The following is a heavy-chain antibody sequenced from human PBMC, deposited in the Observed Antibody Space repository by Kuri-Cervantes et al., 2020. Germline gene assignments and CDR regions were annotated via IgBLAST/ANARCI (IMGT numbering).Heavy chain of an antibody. CDR2: ISWNSGSI. J-gene: IGHJ6*02. D-gene: IGHD3-3*01. Sequence: SLKISCAASGFTFDDYAMHWVRQVPGKGLEWVSGISWNSGSIGYVDSVKGRFTISRDNAKNSLYLHMNSLRAEDTAVYYCARGGLYDHPVYYYGMDVWGQGTTVTVSS. V-gene: IGHV3-9*01. CDR1: GFTFDDYA. CDR3: ARGGLYDHPVYYYGMDV.